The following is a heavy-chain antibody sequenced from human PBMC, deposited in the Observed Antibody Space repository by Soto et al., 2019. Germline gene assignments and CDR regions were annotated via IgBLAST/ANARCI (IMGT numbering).Heavy chain of an antibody. CDR2: ISGSGGST. J-gene: IGHJ3*02. CDR3: AKDHWGAFDI. V-gene: IGHV3-23*01. D-gene: IGHD3-16*01. CDR1: VFTFSSYA. Sequence: PWGSLRLSCAASVFTFSSYAMSWVRQAPGKGLEWVSAISGSGGSTYYADSVKGRFTISRDNSKNTLYLQMNSLRAEDTAVYYCAKDHWGAFDIWGQGTMVTVSS.